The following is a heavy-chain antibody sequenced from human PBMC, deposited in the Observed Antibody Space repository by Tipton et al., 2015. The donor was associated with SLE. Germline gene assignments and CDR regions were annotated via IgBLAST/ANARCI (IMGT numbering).Heavy chain of an antibody. CDR2: ISAYNGNT. J-gene: IGHJ4*02. D-gene: IGHD2-21*01. V-gene: IGHV1-18*01. CDR1: GYTFTSYG. CDR3: ARVENCGGDCYYFDY. Sequence: QLVQSGAEVKKPGASVKVSCKASGYTFTSYGISWVRQAPGQGLEWMGWISAYNGNTNYAQKLQGRVTMTTDTSTSTAYMELRSLRSDDTAVYFCARVENCGGDCYYFDYWGQGTLVTVSS.